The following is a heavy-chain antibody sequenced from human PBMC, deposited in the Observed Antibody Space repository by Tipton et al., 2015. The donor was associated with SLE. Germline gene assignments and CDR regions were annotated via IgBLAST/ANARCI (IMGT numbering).Heavy chain of an antibody. CDR1: GGSISSHY. CDR3: ARDMVEVAASSD. CDR2: IYYSGST. V-gene: IGHV4-59*11. Sequence: LVKPSETLSLTCTVSGGSISSHYWSWIRQPPGKGLEWIGYIYYSGSTNYNPSLKSRVTISVDTSKNQFSLKLSSVTAADTAVYYCARDMVEVAASSDWGQGTLVTVSS. J-gene: IGHJ4*02. D-gene: IGHD2-15*01.